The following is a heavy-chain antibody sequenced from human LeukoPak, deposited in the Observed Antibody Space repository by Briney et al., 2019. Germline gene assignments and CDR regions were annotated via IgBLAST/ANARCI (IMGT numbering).Heavy chain of an antibody. CDR1: GYTFTSYA. CDR2: ISVYNGNT. CDR3: ARDPAYYFDSRGYGAFGP. D-gene: IGHD3-22*01. Sequence: ASVKVSCKASGYTFTSYAISWVRQAPGQGLEWMGWISVYNGNTNYAQKFKGRVTMTTDTSTSTAYMEVRSLRSDDTAVYYCARDPAYYFDSRGYGAFGPLGQGTLVTVSS. V-gene: IGHV1-18*01. J-gene: IGHJ5*02.